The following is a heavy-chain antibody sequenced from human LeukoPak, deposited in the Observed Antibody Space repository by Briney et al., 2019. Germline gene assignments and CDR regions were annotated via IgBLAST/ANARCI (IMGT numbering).Heavy chain of an antibody. CDR1: GFTFSSYG. J-gene: IGHJ4*02. CDR2: ISGSGGST. D-gene: IGHD4-17*01. V-gene: IGHV3-23*01. CDR3: AKGEGSSTYGPIDY. Sequence: PGGSLRLSCAASGFTFSSYGMHWVRQAPGKGLEWVSGISGSGGSTYCADSVKGRFTISRDNSKNTLYLQINSLRDEDTAVYYCAKGEGSSTYGPIDYWGQGTLVTVSS.